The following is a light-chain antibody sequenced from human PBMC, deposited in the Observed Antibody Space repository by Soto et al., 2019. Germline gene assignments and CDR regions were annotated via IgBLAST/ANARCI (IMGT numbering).Light chain of an antibody. CDR2: EVS. CDR3: CQYASIFPPSI. J-gene: IGLJ1*01. CDR1: SSDVGSYNL. Sequence: QSVLTQPASVSGSPGQSITISCTGTSSDVGSYNLVSWYQQHPGKAPKLMIYEVSKRPSGVSNRFSGSKSGNTASLTISGLQAEDDVDYYCCQYASIFPPSIFGTGT. V-gene: IGLV2-23*02.